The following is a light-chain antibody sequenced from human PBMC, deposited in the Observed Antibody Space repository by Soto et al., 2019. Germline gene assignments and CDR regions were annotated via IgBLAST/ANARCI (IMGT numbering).Light chain of an antibody. CDR3: AAWDGSLRAVV. Sequence: QSVLTQSPSASGTPGQRVTISCSGSRSNIGTYTVNWYQQLPGTAPTLLIYRNHQRPSGVPDRFSGSKSGTSASLAISGPQSEDEADYYCAAWDGSLRAVVFGGGTKLTVL. V-gene: IGLV1-44*01. CDR1: RSNIGTYT. CDR2: RNH. J-gene: IGLJ2*01.